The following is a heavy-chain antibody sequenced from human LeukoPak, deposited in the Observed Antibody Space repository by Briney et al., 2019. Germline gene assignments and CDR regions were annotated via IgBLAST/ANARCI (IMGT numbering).Heavy chain of an antibody. CDR2: ISGSYGTT. V-gene: IGHV3-23*01. Sequence: PGGSLRLSCAASGFTFSTYAMSWVRQAPGKGLEWVSTISGSYGTTYYADSVKGRFTISRDNSKNTLYLQMNSLRAEDTALYYCAKDLAATLDAFDIWGQGTMVTVSS. J-gene: IGHJ3*02. D-gene: IGHD2-15*01. CDR1: GFTFSTYA. CDR3: AKDLAATLDAFDI.